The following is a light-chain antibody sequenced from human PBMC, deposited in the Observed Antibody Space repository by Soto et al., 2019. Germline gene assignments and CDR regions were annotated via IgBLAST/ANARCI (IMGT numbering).Light chain of an antibody. Sequence: EIVMTQSPATLSVSPGERVTLSCRASQNINYNLAWYQQKPGQAPRLLIQGASTRATGIPVRFSGSASGTEFTLTISSLQSEDFGVYYCQQYKDWYSFGQGTKLEIK. CDR1: QNINYN. J-gene: IGKJ2*03. CDR3: QQYKDWYS. V-gene: IGKV3-15*01. CDR2: GAS.